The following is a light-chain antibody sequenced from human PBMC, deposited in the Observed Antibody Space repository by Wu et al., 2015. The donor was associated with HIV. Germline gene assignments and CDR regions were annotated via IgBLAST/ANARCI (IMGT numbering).Light chain of an antibody. CDR1: QSVRSDH. V-gene: IGKV3-20*01. CDR3: HQYGTSHT. Sequence: EIVLTQSPATLSLSPGERATLSCRASQSVRSDHLAWYQQKPGQAPSLLIYGASSRATGIPERFSGSGSGTDFTLTISRLEPEDFAVYHCHQYGTSHTFGQGTRLEIK. CDR2: GAS. J-gene: IGKJ5*01.